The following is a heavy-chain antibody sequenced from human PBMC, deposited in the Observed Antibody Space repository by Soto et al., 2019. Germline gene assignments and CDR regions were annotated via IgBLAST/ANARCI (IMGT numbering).Heavy chain of an antibody. J-gene: IGHJ6*02. CDR1: GYTFTGYY. V-gene: IGHV1-2*04. CDR3: ARGESGRRDYYYSGMDV. CDR2: IKPNSGCT. Sequence: QVQLVQSGAEVKKPGASVKVSCKASGYTFTGYYMHWVRQAPGQGLEWVGGIKPNSGCTNYAEKMQGWVTMTRDKSISTAYMKLSRLRSDDTAVYYCARGESGRRDYYYSGMDVWGQGTTVTVSS. D-gene: IGHD1-26*01.